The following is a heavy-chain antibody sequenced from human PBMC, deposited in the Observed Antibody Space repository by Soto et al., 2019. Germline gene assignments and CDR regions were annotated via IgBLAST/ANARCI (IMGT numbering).Heavy chain of an antibody. CDR2: INPSGGYT. V-gene: IGHV1-46*01. D-gene: IGHD6-6*01. J-gene: IGHJ5*02. Sequence: QVQLVQSGAEVKKPGASVKVSCKASGYTFTTYYMHWVRQAPGQGLEWMGIINPSGGYTSYAQKIQGSVTMTRETSTSTVYMELSSLRSEDTAVYYCARETGQLVFGLWGQGTLVTVSS. CDR3: ARETGQLVFGL. CDR1: GYTFTTYY.